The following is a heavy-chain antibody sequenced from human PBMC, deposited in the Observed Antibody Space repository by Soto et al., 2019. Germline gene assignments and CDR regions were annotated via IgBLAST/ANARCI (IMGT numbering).Heavy chain of an antibody. J-gene: IGHJ3*02. V-gene: IGHV1-69*14. CDR3: ASTLVEIAASSQAFDI. CDR2: IIPNFGTA. CDR1: GGTFSSYA. D-gene: IGHD2-2*01. Sequence: QVQLVQSGAEVKKPGSSVKVSCKASGGTFSSYAISWVRQAPGQGLEWMGGIIPNFGTANYAQKFQGRVTITADTSMITAYLGLRSLRSEDTAVYYCASTLVEIAASSQAFDIRGQGTMVTVSS.